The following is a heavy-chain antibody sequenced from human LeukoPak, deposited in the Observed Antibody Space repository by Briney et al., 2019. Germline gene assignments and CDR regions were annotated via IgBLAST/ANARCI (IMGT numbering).Heavy chain of an antibody. V-gene: IGHV4-39*07. CDR3: AKVISAIAAAGNWFDP. CDR1: GGSISSATYY. CDR2: IYHSGST. J-gene: IGHJ5*02. D-gene: IGHD6-13*01. Sequence: TSETLSLTCTVSGGSISSATYYWGWIRQPPGKGLEWIGSIYHSGSTYYNPSLKSRVTISVDTSENQFSLRLSSVTAADTAVYYCAKVISAIAAAGNWFDPWGQGTLVTVSS.